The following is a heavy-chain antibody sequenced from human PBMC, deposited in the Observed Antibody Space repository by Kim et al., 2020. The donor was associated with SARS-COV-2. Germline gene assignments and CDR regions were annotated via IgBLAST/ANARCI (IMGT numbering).Heavy chain of an antibody. V-gene: IGHV3-48*03. Sequence: GGSLRLSCAASGFTFSSYEMNWVRQAPGKGLEWVSYISSSSDTIKYADSVKGRFTVSRDNAKNSLYLQMNSLRAEDTAGYYCARRRGYSYGYPTDYWGQG. CDR3: ARRRGYSYGYPTDY. CDR1: GFTFSSYE. D-gene: IGHD5-18*01. J-gene: IGHJ4*02. CDR2: ISSSSDTI.